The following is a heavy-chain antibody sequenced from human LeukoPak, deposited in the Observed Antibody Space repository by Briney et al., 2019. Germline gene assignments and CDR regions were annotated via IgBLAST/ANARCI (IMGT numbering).Heavy chain of an antibody. J-gene: IGHJ4*02. CDR3: ARVSGSYRGAIDY. D-gene: IGHD1-26*01. CDR2: ISTYNNNT. CDR1: GGTFSS. V-gene: IGHV1-18*01. Sequence: ASVKVSCKASGGTFSSFSWVRQAPGQGLEWLGWISTYNNNTHYAQKFQVRVTMTTDTSTSTAYMELRSLRSDDTAVYHCARVSGSYRGAIDYWGQGILVTVSS.